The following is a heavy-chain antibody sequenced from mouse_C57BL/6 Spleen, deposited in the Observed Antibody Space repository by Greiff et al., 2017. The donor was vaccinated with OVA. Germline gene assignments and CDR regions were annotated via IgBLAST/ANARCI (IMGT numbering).Heavy chain of an antibody. V-gene: IGHV5-6*01. J-gene: IGHJ2*01. D-gene: IGHD2-12*01. CDR3: ASQEGGLRHLGY. CDR2: ISSGGSYT. CDR1: GFTFSSYG. Sequence: EVQLQQSGGDLVKPGGSLKLSCAASGFTFSSYGMSWVRQTPDKRLEWVATISSGGSYTYYPDSVKGRFTISRDKAKNTLYLQMSSLKSEDTAMYYGASQEGGLRHLGYWGKGTTLTVA.